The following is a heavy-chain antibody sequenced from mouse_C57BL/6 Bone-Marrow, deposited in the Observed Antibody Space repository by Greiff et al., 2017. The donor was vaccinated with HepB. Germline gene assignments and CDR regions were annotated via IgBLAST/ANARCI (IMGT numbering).Heavy chain of an antibody. CDR1: GFNIKDDY. J-gene: IGHJ1*03. CDR3: TTNYSNYGWYFDV. D-gene: IGHD2-5*01. Sequence: LVESGAELVRPGASVKLSCTASGFNIKDDYMHWVKQRPEQGLEWIGWIDPENGDTEYASKFQGKATITADTSSNTAYLQLSSLTSEDTAVYYCTTNYSNYGWYFDVWGTGTTVTVSS. V-gene: IGHV14-4*01. CDR2: IDPENGDT.